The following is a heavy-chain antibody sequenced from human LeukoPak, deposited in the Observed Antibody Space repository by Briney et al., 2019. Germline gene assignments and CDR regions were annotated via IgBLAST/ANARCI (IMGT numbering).Heavy chain of an antibody. CDR3: ASQYYYDFWSQHAFDI. Sequence: PGGSLRLSCAASGFTFSSYGMHWVRQAPGKGLEWVAVIWCGGSNKYYADSVKGRFTISRDNSKNTLYLQMNSLRAEDTAVYYCASQYYYDFWSQHAFDIWRQPTMLTVCS. CDR1: GFTFSSYG. V-gene: IGHV3-33*01. CDR2: IWCGGSNK. D-gene: IGHD3-22*01. J-gene: IGHJ3*02.